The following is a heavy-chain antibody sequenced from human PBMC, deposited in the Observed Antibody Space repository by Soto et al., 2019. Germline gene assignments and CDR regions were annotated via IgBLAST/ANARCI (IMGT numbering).Heavy chain of an antibody. J-gene: IGHJ4*02. CDR3: ARGGWKLFDY. CDR2: FYYSGST. D-gene: IGHD6-19*01. V-gene: IGHV4-59*01. CDR1: GGSISSYY. Sequence: PSETLCLTCAVSGGSISSYYWSWIRQPPGKGLEWIGYFYYSGSTNYNPSLKSRVTISVDTSKNQFSLKLSSVTAADTAVYYCARGGWKLFDYWGQGTLVTVSS.